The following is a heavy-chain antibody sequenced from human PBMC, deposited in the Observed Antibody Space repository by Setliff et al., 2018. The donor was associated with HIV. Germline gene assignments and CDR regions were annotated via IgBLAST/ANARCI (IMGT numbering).Heavy chain of an antibody. CDR3: ASGRGPMGGDAFDI. V-gene: IGHV4-34*01. Sequence: SETLSLTCAVYGGSLNTNHWSWIRQSPGKGLGWIWEINDSGSINYNPSLKRRITISADASKNQFSLKLTSMIAAATAMFYCASGRGPMGGDAFDIWGQGTMVTVSS. CDR1: GGSLNTNH. D-gene: IGHD3-10*01. CDR2: INDSGSI. J-gene: IGHJ3*02.